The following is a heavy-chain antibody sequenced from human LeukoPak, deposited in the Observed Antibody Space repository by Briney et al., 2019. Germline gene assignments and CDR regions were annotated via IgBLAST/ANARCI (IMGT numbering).Heavy chain of an antibody. CDR1: GCSISSYY. V-gene: IGHV4-59*01. D-gene: IGHD6-19*01. J-gene: IGHJ4*02. Sequence: SETLSLTCTVSGCSISSYYWSWIRQPPGKGLEWIWYIYYSGSTNYNPSLKSRVTISVDTSKNQFSLKLSSVPAADTAVYYCVRSRSSGPFAYWGQGSLVTVS. CDR2: IYYSGST. CDR3: VRSRSSGPFAY.